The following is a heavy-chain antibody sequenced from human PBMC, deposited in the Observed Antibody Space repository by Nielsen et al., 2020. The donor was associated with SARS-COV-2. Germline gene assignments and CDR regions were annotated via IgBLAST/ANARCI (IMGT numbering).Heavy chain of an antibody. Sequence: VRQAPGKGLEWVALISDDGSKEYYRDSVKGRFTISRDNPRQTLHLQMNNVTIDDTGVYYCSTGRPGGHAYRSESMPQIRPRGKEPFDYWGQGTLVTVSS. J-gene: IGHJ4*02. CDR3: STGRPGGHAYRSESMPQIRPRGKEPFDY. V-gene: IGHV3-30*04. CDR2: ISDDGSKE. D-gene: IGHD1-14*01.